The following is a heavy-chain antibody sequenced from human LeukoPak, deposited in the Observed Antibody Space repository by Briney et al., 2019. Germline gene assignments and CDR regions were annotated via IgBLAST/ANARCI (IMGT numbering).Heavy chain of an antibody. CDR1: GGTFSSYA. J-gene: IGHJ6*02. Sequence: SVNVSCKASGGTFSSYATSWVRQAPGQGLEWMGGIIPIFGTANYAQKFQGRVTITADESTSTAYMELSSLRSEDTAVYYCARSYCSGGSCQPYGMDVWGQGTTVTVSS. V-gene: IGHV1-69*01. CDR2: IIPIFGTA. D-gene: IGHD2-15*01. CDR3: ARSYCSGGSCQPYGMDV.